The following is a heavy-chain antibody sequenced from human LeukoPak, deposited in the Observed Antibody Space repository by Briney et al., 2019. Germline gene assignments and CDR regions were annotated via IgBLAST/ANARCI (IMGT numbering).Heavy chain of an antibody. Sequence: PSETLSLTCAVYGGSFSGYYWSWIRQPPGKGLEWIGEINHSGSTNYNPSLKSRVTISVDTSKNLFSLKVSSVTAADTAVYYCARGRSNYYGMDVWGQGTTVTVSS. J-gene: IGHJ6*02. CDR2: INHSGST. D-gene: IGHD1-26*01. CDR1: GGSFSGYY. CDR3: ARGRSNYYGMDV. V-gene: IGHV4-34*01.